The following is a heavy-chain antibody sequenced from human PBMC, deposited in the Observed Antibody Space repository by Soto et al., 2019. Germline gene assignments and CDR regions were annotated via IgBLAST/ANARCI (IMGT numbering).Heavy chain of an antibody. Sequence: SETLSLTCTVSGGSISSSSYYWGWIRRPPGKGLEWIGSIYYSGSTYYNPSLKSRVTISVDTSKNQFSLKLSSVTAADTAVYYCARTTTVADYWGQGTLVTVSS. CDR2: IYYSGST. D-gene: IGHD4-4*01. CDR3: ARTTTVADY. CDR1: GGSISSSSYY. V-gene: IGHV4-39*01. J-gene: IGHJ4*02.